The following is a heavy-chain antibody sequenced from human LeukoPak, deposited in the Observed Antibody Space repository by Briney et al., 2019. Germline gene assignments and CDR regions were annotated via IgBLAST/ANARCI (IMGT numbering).Heavy chain of an antibody. V-gene: IGHV1-2*04. CDR2: INPNSGGT. J-gene: IGHJ3*02. CDR3: ARGGYDSSGSEDAFDI. Sequence: ASVKVSCKASGYTFTGYYMHWVRQAPGQGLEWMGWINPNSGGTNYAQKFQGWVTMTRDTSISTAYMELSRLRSDDTAVYYCARGGYDSSGSEDAFDIWGQGTKVTVS. CDR1: GYTFTGYY. D-gene: IGHD3-22*01.